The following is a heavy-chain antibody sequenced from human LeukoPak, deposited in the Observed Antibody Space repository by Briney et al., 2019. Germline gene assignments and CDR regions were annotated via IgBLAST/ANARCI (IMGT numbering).Heavy chain of an antibody. Sequence: PGGSLTHSCSPSECTFPSYELHWVRQAPGKGLEWVSYISSSGNTISYADSVKGRFTISRDNAKNSLYLQVISLRAEDTAVYYSARGRSIATRYSAFGIWGQGTMVTVSS. CDR1: ECTFPSYE. CDR3: ARGRSIATRYSAFGI. V-gene: IGHV3-48*03. D-gene: IGHD6-6*01. J-gene: IGHJ3*02. CDR2: ISSSGNTI.